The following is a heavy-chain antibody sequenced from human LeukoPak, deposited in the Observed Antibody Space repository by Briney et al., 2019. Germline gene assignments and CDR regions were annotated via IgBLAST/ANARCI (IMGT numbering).Heavy chain of an antibody. J-gene: IGHJ4*02. D-gene: IGHD3-22*01. V-gene: IGHV3-30*02. CDR1: GFTFSSYG. CDR2: IRYDGSNK. CDR3: ARDYYDTSSFYGDSCFDY. Sequence: PGGSLRLSCAASGFTFSSYGMHWVRQAPGKGLEWVAFIRYDGSNKYYADSVKARFIISRDNSKNTLYLQMNSLRAEDTAVYYCARDYYDTSSFYGDSCFDYWGQGILVTVSS.